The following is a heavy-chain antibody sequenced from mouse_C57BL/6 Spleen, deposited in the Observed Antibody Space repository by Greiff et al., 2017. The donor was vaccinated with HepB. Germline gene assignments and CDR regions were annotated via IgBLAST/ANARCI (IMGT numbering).Heavy chain of an antibody. D-gene: IGHD4-1*02. CDR2: IRNKANGYTT. V-gene: IGHV7-3*01. J-gene: IGHJ2*01. CDR3: ARLNWDEYYFDY. CDR1: GFTFTDYY. Sequence: EVKLMESGGGLVQPGGSLSLSCAASGFTFTDYYMSWVRQPPGKALEWLGFIRNKANGYTTEYSASVKGRFTISRDNSQSILYLQMNALRAEDSATYYCARLNWDEYYFDYWGQGTTLTVSS.